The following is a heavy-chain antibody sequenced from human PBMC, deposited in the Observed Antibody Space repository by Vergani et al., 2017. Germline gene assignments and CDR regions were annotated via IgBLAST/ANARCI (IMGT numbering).Heavy chain of an antibody. CDR1: GFTFSSYW. J-gene: IGHJ6*03. CDR3: AREQRFLEWLSLPPIGYYYYYMDV. V-gene: IGHV3-7*01. CDR2: IKQDGSEK. D-gene: IGHD3-3*01. Sequence: EVQLVESGGGLVQPGGSLRLSCAASGFTFSSYWMSWVRQAPGKGLEWVANIKQDGSEKYYVDSVKGRFTISRDNAKNSLYLQMNSLRAEDTAVYYCAREQRFLEWLSLPPIGYYYYYMDVWGKGTTVTVSS.